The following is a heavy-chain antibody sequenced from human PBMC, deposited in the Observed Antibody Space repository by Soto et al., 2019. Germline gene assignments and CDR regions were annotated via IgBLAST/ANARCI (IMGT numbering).Heavy chain of an antibody. V-gene: IGHV3-7*03. CDR3: ANDRFRGNYYVGGVTYYFEY. CDR1: GVPVRSYG. D-gene: IGHD1-26*01. J-gene: IGHJ4*02. CDR2: REQDETGK. Sequence: PGGSLKLGCAACGVPVRSYGMSWARQAQGKGLEWVANREQDETGKNYVDSVKGRFTISRDNAKNSVYLQMNSLRAEDTAVYYCANDRFRGNYYVGGVTYYFEYWGRGPLVTVSS.